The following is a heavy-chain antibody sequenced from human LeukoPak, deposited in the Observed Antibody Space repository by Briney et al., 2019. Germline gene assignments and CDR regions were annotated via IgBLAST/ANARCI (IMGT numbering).Heavy chain of an antibody. CDR1: GFTFSSYS. V-gene: IGHV3-21*01. J-gene: IGHJ4*02. CDR3: AIGLVWFGESQADY. D-gene: IGHD3-10*01. CDR2: ISSSSSYI. Sequence: PGGSLRLSCAASGFTFSSYSMNWVRQAPGKGLEWVSSISSSSSYIYYADSVKGRFTISRDNAKNSLYLQMNSLRAEDTAVYYCAIGLVWFGESQADYWGQGTLVTVSS.